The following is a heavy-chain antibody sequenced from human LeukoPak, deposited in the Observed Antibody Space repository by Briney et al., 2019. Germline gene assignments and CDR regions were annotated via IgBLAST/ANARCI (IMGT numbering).Heavy chain of an antibody. CDR3: ASRAVTGITGTTVIDY. D-gene: IGHD1-7*01. V-gene: IGHV3-7*01. Sequence: GGSLRLSCAASGFTFSSYWMTWVRQAPGKGLEWVANIKQDGSEKYYVDSVKGRFTISRDNAKNSLYLQMNSLRAEDTAVYYCASRAVTGITGTTVIDYWGQGTLVTVSS. J-gene: IGHJ4*02. CDR1: GFTFSSYW. CDR2: IKQDGSEK.